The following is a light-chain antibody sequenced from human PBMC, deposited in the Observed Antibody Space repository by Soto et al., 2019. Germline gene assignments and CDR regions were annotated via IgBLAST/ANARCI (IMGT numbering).Light chain of an antibody. CDR1: QSLLHSNGYNY. V-gene: IGKV2-28*01. CDR3: MQALQTPPT. CDR2: LGS. J-gene: IGKJ1*01. Sequence: IVMTQSPVSLPVTPGEPASISCRSSQSLLHSNGYNYLDWYLQKPGQSPQLLIYLGSNRASGVPDRISGSGSGTDYTLEISRVEAEDVGVYYCMQALQTPPTFGQGTKVDIK.